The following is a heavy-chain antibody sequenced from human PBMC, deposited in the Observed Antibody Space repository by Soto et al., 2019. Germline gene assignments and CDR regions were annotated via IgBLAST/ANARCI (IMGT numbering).Heavy chain of an antibody. Sequence: QITLKESGPTLVKPTQTLTLTCTFSGFSLSSRGVGVGWIRQPPGKALEWLSLIYWNDDKHYSPSLKSRLTITKDSSKNQVVLTMTNMDPVETATYYCARWGISGYNNNYWGQGTLVTVSS. V-gene: IGHV2-5*01. J-gene: IGHJ4*02. CDR2: IYWNDDK. CDR3: ARWGISGYNNNY. CDR1: GFSLSSRGVG. D-gene: IGHD5-12*01.